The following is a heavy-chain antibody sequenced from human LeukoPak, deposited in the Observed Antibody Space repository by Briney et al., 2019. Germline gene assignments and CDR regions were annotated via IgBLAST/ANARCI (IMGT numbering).Heavy chain of an antibody. V-gene: IGHV3-7*03. CDR3: AKDGTDYIEYFQH. D-gene: IGHD5-12*01. CDR2: IKQDGSEK. J-gene: IGHJ1*01. CDR1: GFTFSSYW. Sequence: GGSLRLSCAASGFTFSSYWMSWVRQAPGKGLEWVANIKQDGSEKYYVDSVKGRFTISRDNAKNSLYLQMNSLRAEDTALYYCAKDGTDYIEYFQHWGQGTLVTVSS.